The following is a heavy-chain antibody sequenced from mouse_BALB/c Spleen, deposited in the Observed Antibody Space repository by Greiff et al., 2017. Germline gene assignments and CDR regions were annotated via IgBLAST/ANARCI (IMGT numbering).Heavy chain of an antibody. J-gene: IGHJ2*01. V-gene: IGHV5-6*02. CDR3: ARDYDYVFDY. Sequence: EVKLVESGGDLVKPGGSLKLSCAASGFTFSSYGMSWVRQTPDKRLEWVATISSGGSYTYYPDSVKGRFTISRDNAKNNLYLQMSSLKSEDTAMYYCARDYDYVFDYWGQGTTLTVSS. D-gene: IGHD2-4*01. CDR1: GFTFSSYG. CDR2: ISSGGSYT.